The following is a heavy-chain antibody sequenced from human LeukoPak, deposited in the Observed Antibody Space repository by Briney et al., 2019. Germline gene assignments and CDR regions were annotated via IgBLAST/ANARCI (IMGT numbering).Heavy chain of an antibody. CDR1: GGSISSYN. CDR2: IYYSGST. J-gene: IGHJ4*02. Sequence: SETLSLTCTASGGSISSYNWSWIRQPPGKGLEWIGYIYYSGSTNYNPSLKSRVTISVDTSKDQFSLKLSSVTAEDTAVYYCARSSRLLWGNHWDYWGQGTLVTVSS. V-gene: IGHV4-59*12. D-gene: IGHD2/OR15-2a*01. CDR3: ARSSRLLWGNHWDY.